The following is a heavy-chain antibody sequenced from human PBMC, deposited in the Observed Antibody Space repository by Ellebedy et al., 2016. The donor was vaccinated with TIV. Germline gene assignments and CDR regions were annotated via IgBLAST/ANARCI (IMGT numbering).Heavy chain of an antibody. J-gene: IGHJ6*02. D-gene: IGHD3-10*01. CDR3: AKDLFSVVRGVIDYYYYYGMDV. V-gene: IGHV3-43*02. CDR1: GFTFDDYA. Sequence: PGGSLRLSCAASGFTFDDYAMHWVRQAPGKGLEWVSLISGDGGSTYYADSVKGRFTISRDNSKNSLYLQMNSLRTEDTALYYCAKDLFSVVRGVIDYYYYYGMDVWGQGTTVTVSS. CDR2: ISGDGGST.